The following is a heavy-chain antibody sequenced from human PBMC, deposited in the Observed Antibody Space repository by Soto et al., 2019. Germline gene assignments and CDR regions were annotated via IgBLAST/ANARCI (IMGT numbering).Heavy chain of an antibody. CDR1: GGSFSGYY. J-gene: IGHJ4*02. CDR3: ARGFFLVTFGGVIVRYFDY. V-gene: IGHV4-34*01. Sequence: SETLSLTCAVYGGSFSGYYWSWIRQPPGKGLEWIGEINHSGSTNYNPSLKSRVTISVDTSKNQFSLKLSSVTAADTAVYYCARGFFLVTFGGVIVRYFDYWGQGTLVTVSS. D-gene: IGHD3-16*02. CDR2: INHSGST.